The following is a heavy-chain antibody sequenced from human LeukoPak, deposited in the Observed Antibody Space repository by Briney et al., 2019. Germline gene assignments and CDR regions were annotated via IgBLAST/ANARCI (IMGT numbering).Heavy chain of an antibody. CDR2: ISAYNGNT. J-gene: IGHJ4*02. CDR1: GYTFTSYG. D-gene: IGHD2-2*02. CDR3: ARDIVVVPAAIPLGY. V-gene: IGHV1-18*01. Sequence: ASVKVSCKASGYTFTSYGISWVRQAPGQGLEWMGWISAYNGNTNYAQKLQGRATMTTDTSTSTAYMELRSLRSDDTAVYYCARDIVVVPAAIPLGYWGQGTLVTVSS.